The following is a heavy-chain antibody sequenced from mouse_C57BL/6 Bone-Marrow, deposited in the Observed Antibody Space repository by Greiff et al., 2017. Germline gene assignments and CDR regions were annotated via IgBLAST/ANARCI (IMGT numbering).Heavy chain of an antibody. J-gene: IGHJ2*01. D-gene: IGHD1-1*01. Sequence: VQLQQSGAELVRPGTSVKLSCKASGYTFTSYWMHWVKQRPGHGLEWIGVIDPSDSYTNYNQKFKGKATLTVDTSSSTAYMQLSSLTSEDSAVYYSARRYYGSSYNLFDYWGQGTTLTVSS. CDR2: IDPSDSYT. CDR1: GYTFTSYW. V-gene: IGHV1-59*01. CDR3: ARRYYGSSYNLFDY.